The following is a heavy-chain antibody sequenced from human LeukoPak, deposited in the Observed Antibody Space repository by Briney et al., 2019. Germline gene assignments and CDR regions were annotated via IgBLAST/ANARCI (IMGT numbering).Heavy chain of an antibody. V-gene: IGHV4-59*01. J-gene: IGHJ6*02. D-gene: IGHD2-15*01. CDR2: IYYSGST. CDR3: ARDTPGRGYCSGGSCYAHYGMDV. CDR1: GGSISSYY. Sequence: SETLSLTCTVSGGSISSYYWSWIRQPPGKGLEWIGYIYYSGSTNYNPSLKSRVTIPVDTSKNQFSLKLSSVTAADTAVYYCARDTPGRGYCSGGSCYAHYGMDVWGQGTTVTVSS.